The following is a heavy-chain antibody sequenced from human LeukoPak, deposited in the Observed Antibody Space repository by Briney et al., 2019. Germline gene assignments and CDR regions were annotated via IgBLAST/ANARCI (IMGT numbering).Heavy chain of an antibody. V-gene: IGHV4-39*01. CDR2: IYYSGTT. J-gene: IGHJ4*02. CDR3: ARLRFDFWSGYTHPYFDY. Sequence: SETLSLTCTVSGGSISSSSYSRGWIRQPPGKGLEWSGSIYYSGTTYYNPSLKSRVTISVDTSKIQFSLKLSSVAATDTAVYFCARLRFDFWSGYTHPYFDYWGQGTLVTVSS. D-gene: IGHD3-3*01. CDR1: GGSISSSSYS.